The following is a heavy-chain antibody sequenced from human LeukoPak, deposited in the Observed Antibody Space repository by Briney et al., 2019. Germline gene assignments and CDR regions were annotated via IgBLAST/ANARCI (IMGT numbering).Heavy chain of an antibody. J-gene: IGHJ3*02. CDR2: IIPILGIA. CDR3: ARVIGEHGYNAFAFDI. V-gene: IGHV1-69*04. CDR1: GGTFTSYA. D-gene: IGHD5-24*01. Sequence: ASVKVSCNASGGTFTSYAISWVRQAPGQGLDWMGRIIPILGIANYAQKFQGRVTITADKSTSTAYMELSSLRSEDTAVYYCARVIGEHGYNAFAFDIWGQGTMVTVSS.